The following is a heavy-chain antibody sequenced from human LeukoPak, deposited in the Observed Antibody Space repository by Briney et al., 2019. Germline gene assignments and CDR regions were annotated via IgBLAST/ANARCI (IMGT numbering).Heavy chain of an antibody. Sequence: PSETLSLTCAVYGGSFSGYYWSWIRQPPGKGLEWIGEINHSGSTDYNPSLKSRVTISVDTSKNQFSLKLSSVTAADTAVYYCARGGYSYGLISTTFDYWGQGTLVTVSS. J-gene: IGHJ4*02. V-gene: IGHV4-34*01. CDR3: ARGGYSYGLISTTFDY. CDR2: INHSGST. CDR1: GGSFSGYY. D-gene: IGHD5-18*01.